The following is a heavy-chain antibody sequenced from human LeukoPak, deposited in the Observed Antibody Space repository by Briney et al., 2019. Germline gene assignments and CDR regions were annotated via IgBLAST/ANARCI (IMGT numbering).Heavy chain of an antibody. J-gene: IGHJ2*01. CDR2: TYYRSKWYY. Sequence: SQTLSLTCAISGDSVSSNSAAWNWIRQSPSRGLEWLGRTYYRSKWYYGYAESVKSRITINSDTSKNQFSLHLNSVTPEDTAVYYCTRDSPESSWYFDLWGRGTLVTVS. CDR1: GDSVSSNSAA. D-gene: IGHD1-14*01. CDR3: TRDSPESSWYFDL. V-gene: IGHV6-1*01.